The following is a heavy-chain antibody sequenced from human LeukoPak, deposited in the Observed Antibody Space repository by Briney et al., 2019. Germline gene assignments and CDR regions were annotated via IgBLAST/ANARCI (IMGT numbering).Heavy chain of an antibody. D-gene: IGHD3-16*01. J-gene: IGHJ4*02. Sequence: SSQTLSLTCTVSGGSISSGAFYNNWIRQRPGKGLEWIGYIYYTGITSYNPSLKSRATMSVNTFMNQVSLKLSSLTAADTAVYYCAASSGVTLGRFWGQGTLVTVSS. CDR2: IYYTGIT. V-gene: IGHV4-31*03. CDR3: AASSGVTLGRF. CDR1: GGSISSGAFY.